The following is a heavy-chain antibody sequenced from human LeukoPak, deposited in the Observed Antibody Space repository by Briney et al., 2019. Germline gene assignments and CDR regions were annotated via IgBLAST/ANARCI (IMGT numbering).Heavy chain of an antibody. V-gene: IGHV4-4*09. CDR1: GGSISSYY. D-gene: IGHD6-19*01. CDR3: ARGGSYSSGWYIYYFDY. Sequence: SETLSLTCTVSGGSISSYYWSWIRQPPGKGLEWIGYIYTSGSTNYNPSLKSRVNILVDTSKNQFSLKLSSVTAADTAVYYCARGGSYSSGWYIYYFDYWGQGTLVTVSS. J-gene: IGHJ4*02. CDR2: IYTSGST.